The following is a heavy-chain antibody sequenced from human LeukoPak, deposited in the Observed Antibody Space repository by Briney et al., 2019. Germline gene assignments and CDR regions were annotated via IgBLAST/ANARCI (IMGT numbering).Heavy chain of an antibody. D-gene: IGHD6-19*01. J-gene: IGHJ4*02. CDR2: IYFSGST. V-gene: IGHV4-31*03. CDR3: ARHGEQWLASFDY. CDR1: GGSISSGGHY. Sequence: SQTLSLTCTVSGGSISSGGHYWNWIRQHPGKGLEWIGYIYFSGSTLYNPSLKSRVTLSVDTSKNQFSLKLTSVTAADTAVYYCARHGEQWLASFDYWGQGTLVTVSS.